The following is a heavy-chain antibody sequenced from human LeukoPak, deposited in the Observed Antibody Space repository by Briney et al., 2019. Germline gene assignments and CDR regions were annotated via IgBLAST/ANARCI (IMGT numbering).Heavy chain of an antibody. J-gene: IGHJ4*02. CDR1: GGSISSSYYY. CDR3: ARISTGDDYGDY. Sequence: SETLSLTCTVSGGSISSSYYYWGWIRQPPGKGLEWIGSIYYSGSTYYNPSLKSRLTISVDTSKNQFSLKLSSVTAADTAVYYCARISTGDDYGDYWGQGTLVTVSS. D-gene: IGHD7-27*01. V-gene: IGHV4-39*07. CDR2: IYYSGST.